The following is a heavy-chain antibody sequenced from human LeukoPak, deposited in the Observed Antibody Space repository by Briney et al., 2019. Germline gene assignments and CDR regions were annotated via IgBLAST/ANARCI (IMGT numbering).Heavy chain of an antibody. CDR1: GFTFSSYA. V-gene: IGHV3-23*01. Sequence: RPGGSLRLSCAASGFTFSSYAMSWVRQAPGKGLEWVSAISGSGGSTYYADSVKGRFTISRDNSKNTLYLQMNSLRAEDTAVYYCARPSTTVINYYFDYWGQGTLVTVSS. CDR2: ISGSGGST. J-gene: IGHJ4*02. CDR3: ARPSTTVINYYFDY. D-gene: IGHD4-17*01.